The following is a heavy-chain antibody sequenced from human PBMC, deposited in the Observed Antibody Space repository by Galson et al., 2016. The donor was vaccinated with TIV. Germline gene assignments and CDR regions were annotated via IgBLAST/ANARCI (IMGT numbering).Heavy chain of an antibody. J-gene: IGHJ6*02. Sequence: SLRLSCAASGFTFQDYGMQWVRKAPGRGLEWVSGISSNSVSRGYAASVKGRFTVSRDNAKNSLYLQMNNLRGEETALYYCAKARGYGYGPPRDYYYGMDVWGPGTTVTVSS. D-gene: IGHD5-18*01. CDR3: AKARGYGYGPPRDYYYGMDV. CDR1: GFTFQDYG. V-gene: IGHV3-9*01. CDR2: ISSNSVSR.